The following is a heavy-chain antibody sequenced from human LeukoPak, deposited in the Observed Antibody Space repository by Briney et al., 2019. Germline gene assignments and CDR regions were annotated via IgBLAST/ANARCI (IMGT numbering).Heavy chain of an antibody. CDR1: GFTFSSFE. V-gene: IGHV3-48*03. Sequence: GGSLRLSCAASGFTFSSFEMNWVRQAPGKWLEWVSYISGSGSPIYYADSVKGRFTISRDNAKNSLYLQMSSLRVEDTAVYYCARVPYSSGWYNFDYWGQGTLVTVSS. D-gene: IGHD6-19*01. CDR2: ISGSGSPI. CDR3: ARVPYSSGWYNFDY. J-gene: IGHJ4*02.